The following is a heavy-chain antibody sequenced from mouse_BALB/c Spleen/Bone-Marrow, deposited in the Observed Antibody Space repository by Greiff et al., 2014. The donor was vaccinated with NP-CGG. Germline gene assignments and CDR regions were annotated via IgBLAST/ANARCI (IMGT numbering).Heavy chain of an antibody. CDR2: INPSNGRT. CDR3: ARRNGDY. J-gene: IGHJ2*01. V-gene: IGHV1S81*02. CDR1: GYTFTSYW. Sequence: QVQLQQSGAELVKPGASVKLSCKASGYTFTSYWMHWVKQRPGQGLEWIGEINPSNGRTNYNEKFKNKATLTVDKSSSTAYTQLSSLTSEDSAVYYCARRNGDYWGQGTTLTVSS.